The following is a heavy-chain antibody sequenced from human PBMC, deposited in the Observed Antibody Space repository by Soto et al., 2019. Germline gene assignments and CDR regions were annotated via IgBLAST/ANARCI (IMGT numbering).Heavy chain of an antibody. CDR3: ARVHVDVYCGGDCYLFDY. CDR1: GGSISSGGYY. D-gene: IGHD2-21*02. J-gene: IGHJ4*02. Sequence: SETLSLTCTVSGGSISSGGYYWSWIRQHPGKGLEWIGYIYYSGSTYYNPSLKSRVTISVDTSKNQFSLKLSSVTAADTAVYYCARVHVDVYCGGDCYLFDYWGQGTLVTVSS. V-gene: IGHV4-31*03. CDR2: IYYSGST.